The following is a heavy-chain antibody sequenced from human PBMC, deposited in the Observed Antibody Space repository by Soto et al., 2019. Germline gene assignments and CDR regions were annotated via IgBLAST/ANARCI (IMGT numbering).Heavy chain of an antibody. Sequence: QSGGSLRLSCAASGFAVNSNYMSWVRQAPGKGLEWVSVFYIGGSTYYTDSVKGRFTISRDNSKNTLYLQMNSLRAEDTAVYYCARGGSSSRAYGMDVWGQGTTVTV. CDR1: GFAVNSNY. J-gene: IGHJ6*02. V-gene: IGHV3-53*01. D-gene: IGHD6-6*01. CDR3: ARGGSSSRAYGMDV. CDR2: FYIGGST.